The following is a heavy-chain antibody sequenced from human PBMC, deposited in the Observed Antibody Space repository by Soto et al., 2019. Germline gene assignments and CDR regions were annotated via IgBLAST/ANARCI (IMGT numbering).Heavy chain of an antibody. D-gene: IGHD6-13*01. Sequence: QVLLQESGPGLMKPSQTLSLTCTVSGLTISSASYYWSWIRQHPGKGLEWVGNIYYNGSTYYSPSLNSQVTLWVDTSKHQFSLRLASVTAADTAVYYCARYRISGSWSKFDYWGQGTLVTVSS. CDR3: ARYRISGSWSKFDY. CDR2: IYYNGST. CDR1: GLTISSASYY. V-gene: IGHV4-31*01. J-gene: IGHJ4*02.